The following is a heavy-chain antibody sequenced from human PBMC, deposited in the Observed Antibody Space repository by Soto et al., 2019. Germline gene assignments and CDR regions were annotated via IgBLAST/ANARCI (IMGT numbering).Heavy chain of an antibody. CDR1: GFIFSNLA. Sequence: LRLSCAASGFIFSNLAMNWVRQAPGKGLEWVSALSGTGDSTYYADSVKGRFTISRDNSKNTLYLQMNSLRAEDTAVYYCATAKYYWGQGTLVTVSS. CDR3: ATAKYY. J-gene: IGHJ4*02. V-gene: IGHV3-23*01. CDR2: LSGTGDST.